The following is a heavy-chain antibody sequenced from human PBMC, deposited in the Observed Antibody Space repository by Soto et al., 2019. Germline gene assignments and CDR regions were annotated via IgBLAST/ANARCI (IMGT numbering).Heavy chain of an antibody. CDR3: AKRRGAGGHFDY. Sequence: EVQLLESGGGLVQPEGSLRLSCAASGFTFTSYAMGWVRQAPGKGLECVSVVSRGGSTHYADSVTGRFIVSRDNSKNTVSLQLNSLSADDTAVYYCAKRRGAGGHFDYWGQGALVTVSS. CDR1: GFTFTSYA. J-gene: IGHJ4*02. CDR2: VSRGGST. D-gene: IGHD2-15*01. V-gene: IGHV3-23*01.